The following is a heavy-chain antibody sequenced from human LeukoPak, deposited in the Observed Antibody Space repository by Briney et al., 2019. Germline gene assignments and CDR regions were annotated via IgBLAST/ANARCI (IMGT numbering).Heavy chain of an antibody. J-gene: IGHJ3*02. CDR2: ISGSGGST. D-gene: IGHD6-19*01. CDR1: GFTFSSYA. Sequence: GGSLRLSCAASGFTFSSYAMSWVRQAPGKGLEWVSAISGSGGSTYYADSVKGRFTISRDNAKNPLYLQMNSLRAEDTAVYYCARDAGSGGWDDAFDIWGQGTMVTVSS. V-gene: IGHV3-23*01. CDR3: ARDAGSGGWDDAFDI.